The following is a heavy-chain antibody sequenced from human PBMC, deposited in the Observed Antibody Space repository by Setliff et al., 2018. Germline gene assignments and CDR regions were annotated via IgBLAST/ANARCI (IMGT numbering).Heavy chain of an antibody. D-gene: IGHD2-2*02. V-gene: IGHV4-39*01. CDR3: ARQWTDCTSANCCTMAYYYYYMDV. J-gene: IGHJ6*03. Sequence: SETLSLTCTVSGGSISSSTYYWGWIRQPPGKGLEWIGSIYYSGSTYYNPSLKSRVTIFVDTSRNQFSLKLSSVTAADTAVYYCARQWTDCTSANCCTMAYYYYYMDVWGKGTTVTVSS. CDR1: GGSISSSTYY. CDR2: IYYSGST.